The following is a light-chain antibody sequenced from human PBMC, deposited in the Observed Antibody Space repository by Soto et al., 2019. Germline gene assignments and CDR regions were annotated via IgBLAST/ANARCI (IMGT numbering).Light chain of an antibody. V-gene: IGLV2-14*01. J-gene: IGLJ3*02. CDR1: SSDVGGYNY. CDR2: EVS. CDR3: SSYTTNNIPV. Sequence: QSVLTQPASVSGSPGQSITISCTGTSSDVGGYNYVSWYQQHPGKAPKLMIYEVSSRPSGVSNRFSDSKSGNTASLTISGLQAEDDADYYCSSYTTNNIPVFGGGTKLTVL.